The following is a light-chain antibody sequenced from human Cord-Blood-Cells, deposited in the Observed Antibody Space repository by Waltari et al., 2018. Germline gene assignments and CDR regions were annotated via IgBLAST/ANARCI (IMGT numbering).Light chain of an antibody. CDR3: QQYGSSPFT. CDR2: GAS. V-gene: IGKV3-20*01. Sequence: EIVLTQSPGTLSLSPGERATLSSRASQSVSSSYLAWYQQKPGQAPRLLIYGASSRATGIPGRFSGSGSGTDFTLTISRLEPDDFAVYYCQQYGSSPFTFGPGTKVDIK. CDR1: QSVSSSY. J-gene: IGKJ3*01.